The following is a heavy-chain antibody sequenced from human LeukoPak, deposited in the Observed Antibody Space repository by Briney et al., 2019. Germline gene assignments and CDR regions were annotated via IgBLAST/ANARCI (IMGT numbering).Heavy chain of an antibody. J-gene: IGHJ4*02. D-gene: IGHD5-18*01. CDR1: GGSVSSYY. Sequence: SETLSLTCTVSGGSVSSYYWSWIRRPAGKGLEWIGRIYTSGTTNYNPSLKSRVTMSIDTSKNQFSLKVSSVTAADTAVYYCARTMMDTAMVPFDYWGQGTLVTVSS. CDR3: ARTMMDTAMVPFDY. V-gene: IGHV4-4*07. CDR2: IYTSGTT.